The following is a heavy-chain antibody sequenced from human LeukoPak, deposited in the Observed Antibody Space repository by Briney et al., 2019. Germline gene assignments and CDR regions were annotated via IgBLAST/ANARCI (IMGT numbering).Heavy chain of an antibody. CDR1: GGSFSGYY. D-gene: IGHD3-10*01. CDR3: ARVLLWFGDFSVKAFDI. CDR2: INHSGST. J-gene: IGHJ3*02. V-gene: IGHV4-34*01. Sequence: PSETLSLTCAVYGGSFSGYYWSWIRQPPGKGLEWIGEINHSGSTNYNPSLKSRVTIAVDTSKNQFSLKRRSVTAADTAVYYCARVLLWFGDFSVKAFDIWGQGTMVTVSS.